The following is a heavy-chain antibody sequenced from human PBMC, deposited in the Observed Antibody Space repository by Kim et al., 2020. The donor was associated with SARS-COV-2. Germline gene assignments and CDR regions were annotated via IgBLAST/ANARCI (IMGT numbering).Heavy chain of an antibody. J-gene: IGHJ6*02. V-gene: IGHV3-48*02. CDR2: ISSSSSTI. D-gene: IGHD3-10*01. Sequence: GGSLRLSCAASGFTFSSYSMNWVRQAPGKGLEWVSYISSSSSTIYYADSVKGRFTTSRDNAKNSLYLQMNSLRDEDTAVYYCATSMVRGALYGMDVWGQGTTVTVSS. CDR1: GFTFSSYS. CDR3: ATSMVRGALYGMDV.